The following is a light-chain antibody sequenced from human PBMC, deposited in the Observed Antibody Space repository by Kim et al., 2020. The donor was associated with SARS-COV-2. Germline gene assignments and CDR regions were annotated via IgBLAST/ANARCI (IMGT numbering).Light chain of an antibody. CDR1: QSISSW. CDR2: DAS. Sequence: GDRVTITCRASQSISSWLAWYQQKPGKAPKLLIYDASSLESGVPSRFSGSGSGTEFTLTVSSLQPDDFATYYCQQYNTYSWTFGQGTKVDIK. J-gene: IGKJ1*01. V-gene: IGKV1-5*01. CDR3: QQYNTYSWT.